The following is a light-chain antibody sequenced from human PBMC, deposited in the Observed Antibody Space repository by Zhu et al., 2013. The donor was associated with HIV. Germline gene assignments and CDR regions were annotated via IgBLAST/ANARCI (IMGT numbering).Light chain of an antibody. CDR2: EVT. CDR3: CSYAGSSTYV. J-gene: IGLJ1*01. CDR1: SSDVGIYNL. Sequence: QSDLTQPASVSGSPGQSITISCTGTSSDVGIYNLVSWYQHHPGKAPKLMIYEVTKRPSGVFNRFSGSKSGNTASLTISGLQAEDEAHYYCCSYAGSSTYVFGTGTKVTVL. V-gene: IGLV2-23*02.